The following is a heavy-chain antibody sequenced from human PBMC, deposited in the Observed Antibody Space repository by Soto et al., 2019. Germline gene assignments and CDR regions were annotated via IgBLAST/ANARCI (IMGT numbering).Heavy chain of an antibody. CDR3: ASAKYYYDSHTGGWFDP. V-gene: IGHV3-21*01. D-gene: IGHD3-22*01. J-gene: IGHJ5*02. Sequence: EVQLVESGGGLVKPGGSLRLSCAASGFTFSSYSMNWVRQAPGKGLEWVSSISSSSSYIYYADSLKGRFTISRDNAKNTLYLQMNGLRAEDTAVYYCASAKYYYDSHTGGWFDPWGQGTLVTVSS. CDR2: ISSSSSYI. CDR1: GFTFSSYS.